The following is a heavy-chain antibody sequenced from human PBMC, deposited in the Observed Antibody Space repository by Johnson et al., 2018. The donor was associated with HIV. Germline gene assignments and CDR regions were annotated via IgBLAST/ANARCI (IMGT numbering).Heavy chain of an antibody. J-gene: IGHJ3*02. CDR3: ASQVRGLRLGVDAFDI. CDR2: IKQDGSEK. V-gene: IGHV3-7*03. CDR1: GFTFSSYW. D-gene: IGHD3-16*01. Sequence: VQLVESGGGLVQPGGSLRLSCAASGFTFSSYWMSWVRQAPGKGLEWVANIKQDGSEKYYVDSVKGRFTISRDNAKNSLYLQMNKLRDEDTAVYFCASQVRGLRLGVDAFDIWGQGTMVTVSS.